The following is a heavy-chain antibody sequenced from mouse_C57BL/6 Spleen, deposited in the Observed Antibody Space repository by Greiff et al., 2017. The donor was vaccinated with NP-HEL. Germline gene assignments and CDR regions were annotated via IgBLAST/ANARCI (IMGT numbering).Heavy chain of an antibody. J-gene: IGHJ4*01. V-gene: IGHV5-6*01. Sequence: EVKLVESGGDLVKPGGSLKLSCAASGFTFSSYGMSWVRQTPDKRLEWVATISSGGSYTYYPDSVKGRFTISRDNAKNTLYLQMSSLKSEDTAMYYCARQGDGYYEDYAMDYWGQGTSVTVSS. CDR3: ARQGDGYYEDYAMDY. CDR2: ISSGGSYT. D-gene: IGHD2-3*01. CDR1: GFTFSSYG.